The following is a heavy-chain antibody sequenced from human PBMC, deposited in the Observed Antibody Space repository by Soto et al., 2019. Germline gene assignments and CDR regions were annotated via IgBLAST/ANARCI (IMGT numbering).Heavy chain of an antibody. D-gene: IGHD4-4*01. J-gene: IGHJ4*02. Sequence: QLQLQESGPGLVKPSEILSLTCSVSGGSISSRTFWWAWIRQPPGKGLEWIGDMYYSGSSYSSPSLKSRVTLSVDTSKNQLSLKLNSVTAADTAVYYCARHPRDDYNYGGSGIFDYWGQGTLVTVSS. CDR3: ARHPRDDYNYGGSGIFDY. CDR1: GGSISSRTFW. CDR2: MYYSGSS. V-gene: IGHV4-39*01.